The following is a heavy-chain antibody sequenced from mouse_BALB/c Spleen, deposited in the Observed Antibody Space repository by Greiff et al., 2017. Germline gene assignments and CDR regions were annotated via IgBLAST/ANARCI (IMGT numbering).Heavy chain of an antibody. V-gene: IGHV1-7*01. CDR3: ARDGNYLY. Sequence: VQRVESGAELAKPGASVKMSCKASGYTFTSYWMHWVKQRPGQGLEWIGYINPSTGYTEYNQKFKDKATLTADKSSSTAYMQLSSLTSEDSAVYYCARDGNYLYWGQGTLVTVSA. J-gene: IGHJ3*01. CDR1: GYTFTSYW. CDR2: INPSTGYT. D-gene: IGHD2-1*01.